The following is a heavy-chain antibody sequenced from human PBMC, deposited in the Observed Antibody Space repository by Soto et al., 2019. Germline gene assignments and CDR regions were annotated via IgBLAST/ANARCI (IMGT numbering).Heavy chain of an antibody. V-gene: IGHV4-38-2*01. D-gene: IGHD3-10*01. CDR2: IYHSGST. CDR3: ATPAGGY. CDR1: GYSISSGYY. Sequence: KPSETLSLTCAVSGYSISSGYYWGWIRQPPGKGLEWIGSIYHSGSTYYNPSLKSRVTISVDTSKNQFSLKLSSVTAADTAVYYCATPAGGYWGRGTLVTVSS. J-gene: IGHJ4*02.